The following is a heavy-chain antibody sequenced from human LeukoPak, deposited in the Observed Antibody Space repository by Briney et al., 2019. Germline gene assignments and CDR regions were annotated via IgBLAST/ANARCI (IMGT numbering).Heavy chain of an antibody. CDR1: GFPLSSYT. CDR2: ILGSGGST. D-gene: IGHD6-19*01. J-gene: IGHJ4*02. V-gene: IGHV3-23*01. Sequence: GGSLRLSCAASGFPLSSYTMGWDRQAPGKGLGWVSSILGSGGSTYYADSVKGRFTISRDNSKNTLYLQMDSLRAEDTAVHFCAKGSGSGAGGNFDHWGQGTLVTVSS. CDR3: AKGSGSGAGGNFDH.